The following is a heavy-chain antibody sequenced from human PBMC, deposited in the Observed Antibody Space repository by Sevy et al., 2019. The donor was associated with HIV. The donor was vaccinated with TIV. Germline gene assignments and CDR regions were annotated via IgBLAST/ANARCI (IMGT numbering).Heavy chain of an antibody. CDR1: GFTFSSYA. J-gene: IGHJ4*02. Sequence: GGSLRLSCAASGFTFSSYAMHWVRQAPGKGLEWVAVISHDGSTKYYADSVKGRFTISRDNSRNTLYLQVNSLSGDDMALYYCARDGPDCSGGGCLFFESWKPGTSHFDYWGQGTPVTVSS. D-gene: IGHD2-15*01. CDR2: ISHDGSTK. CDR3: ARDGPDCSGGGCLFFESWKPGTSHFDY. V-gene: IGHV3-30-3*01.